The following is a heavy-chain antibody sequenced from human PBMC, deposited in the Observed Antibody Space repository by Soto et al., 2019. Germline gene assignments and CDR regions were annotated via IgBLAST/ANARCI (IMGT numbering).Heavy chain of an antibody. CDR2: INPKSGGT. CDR1: VYMFTCYY. V-gene: IGHV1-2*02. D-gene: IGHD5-12*01. CDR3: ARGNSGDDDEFDY. J-gene: IGHJ4*02. Sequence: XSGKVSCKGTVYMFTCYYIHWVRQAPGQGLEWMGWINPKSGGTYYVQKYQGRVTMTRDTSMSSAYMELSRLRVDDTATYYCARGNSGDDDEFDYWGQGAPVTVSS.